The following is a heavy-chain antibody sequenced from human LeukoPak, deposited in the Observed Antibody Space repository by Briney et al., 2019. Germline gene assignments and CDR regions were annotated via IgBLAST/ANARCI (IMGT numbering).Heavy chain of an antibody. CDR1: GYSLSSGYY. CDR3: SRNNSNGFDF. J-gene: IGHJ4*02. V-gene: IGHV4-38-2*02. Sequence: SETLSLTCTVSGYSLSSGYYWGWIRQPPGKGLEWIGTIFQSVSTYYNPSLKSRVTTSVDTSKNQFSLKLSSVTAADTAVYYCSRNNSNGFDFWSQGTLVTVSS. CDR2: IFQSVST. D-gene: IGHD6-19*01.